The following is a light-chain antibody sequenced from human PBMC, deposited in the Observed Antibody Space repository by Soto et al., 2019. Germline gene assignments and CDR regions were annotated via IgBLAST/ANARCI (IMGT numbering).Light chain of an antibody. Sequence: DIQVTQSPSTLSGSVGDRVTITCRASQTISSWLAWYQQKPGKAPKLLIYKASSLQSGVPSRFSGSGSGTDFTLTISSLHPDDFATYYCQQYNSYSPTFGQGTKVDI. J-gene: IGKJ1*01. CDR3: QQYNSYSPT. CDR1: QTISSW. CDR2: KAS. V-gene: IGKV1-5*03.